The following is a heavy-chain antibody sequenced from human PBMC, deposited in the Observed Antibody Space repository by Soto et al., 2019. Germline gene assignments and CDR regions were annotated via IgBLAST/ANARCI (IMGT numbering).Heavy chain of an antibody. CDR2: INPYNANT. J-gene: IGHJ5*02. CDR3: ARDWTSPSCVSSSCPRGGWFDP. V-gene: IGHV1-18*04. CDR1: GYTLTDHG. D-gene: IGHD2-15*01. Sequence: QVQLVQSGPEVKKPGASVKVSCKASGYTLTDHGISWVRQAPGQGLEWMGWINPYNANTRYGEKVQGRVTMTTDTSSTVYMELTGLTSDGTAVYYCARDWTSPSCVSSSCPRGGWFDPWGQGTLVTVSS.